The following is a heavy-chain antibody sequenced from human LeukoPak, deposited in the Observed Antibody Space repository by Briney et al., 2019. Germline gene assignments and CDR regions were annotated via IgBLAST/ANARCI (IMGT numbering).Heavy chain of an antibody. V-gene: IGHV4-59*01. D-gene: IGHD3-3*01. CDR2: IYYSGNT. CDR1: GDSIGSYY. Sequence: SETLSLTCTVSGDSIGSYYWTWIRQPPGKGLEWIRYIYYSGNTNYNTSLKSRVTMSLDTSKNQFSLNLTSVTTADTATYYCARGGTIFAVVALDIWGQGTMVTVSS. J-gene: IGHJ3*02. CDR3: ARGGTIFAVVALDI.